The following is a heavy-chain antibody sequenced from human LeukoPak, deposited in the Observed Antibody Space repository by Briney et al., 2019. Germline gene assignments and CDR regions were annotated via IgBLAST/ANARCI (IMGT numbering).Heavy chain of an antibody. CDR3: AKSAGYCSGGSCYDYYYMDV. CDR1: GFTFSSYA. J-gene: IGHJ6*03. D-gene: IGHD2-15*01. CDR2: ISGSGGST. V-gene: IGHV3-23*01. Sequence: GGSLRLSCAASGFTFSSYAMSWVRQAPGKGLEWVSAISGSGGSTYYADSVKGRFTISRGNSKNTLYLQMNSLRAEDTAVYYCAKSAGYCSGGSCYDYYYMDVWGEGTTVTVSS.